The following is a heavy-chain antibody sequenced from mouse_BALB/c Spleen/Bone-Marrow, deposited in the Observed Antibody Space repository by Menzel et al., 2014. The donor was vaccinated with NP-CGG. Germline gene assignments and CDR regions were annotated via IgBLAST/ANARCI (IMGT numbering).Heavy chain of an antibody. CDR3: ARDDGNYHCFDY. D-gene: IGHD2-1*01. CDR2: IRDKANGYTT. Sequence: EVQGVESGGGLVQPGGSLRLSCAPSGFTFTDYYMSWVRQPPGRALEWLGFIRDKANGYTTEYSASVKGRFTISRDNSQSIVYLQMNTLRTEDSATYYCARDDGNYHCFDYWGQGTTLTVSS. J-gene: IGHJ2*01. CDR1: GFTFTDYY. V-gene: IGHV7-3*02.